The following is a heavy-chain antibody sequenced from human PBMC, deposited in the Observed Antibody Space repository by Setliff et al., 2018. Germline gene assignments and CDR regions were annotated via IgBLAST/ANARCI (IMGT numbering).Heavy chain of an antibody. Sequence: GASVKVSCKASGYTFTSSGITWVRQAPGQGLEWMGWISVYSGNTNYAQKLQGRVTVTTDTSTGTAYMELGSLTSDDTAIYYCARINFYVSSGYYYAPDYWGPGTLVTVSS. CDR2: ISVYSGNT. CDR1: GYTFTSSG. D-gene: IGHD3-22*01. J-gene: IGHJ4*02. V-gene: IGHV1-18*01. CDR3: ARINFYVSSGYYYAPDY.